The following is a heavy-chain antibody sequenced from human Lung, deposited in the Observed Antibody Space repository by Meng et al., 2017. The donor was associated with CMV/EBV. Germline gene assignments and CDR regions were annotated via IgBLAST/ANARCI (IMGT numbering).Heavy chain of an antibody. J-gene: IGHJ4*02. D-gene: IGHD5-24*01. CDR1: GFTFSSYG. Sequence: GGSLRLXXAASGFTFSSYGMHWVRQAPGKGLEWVAFIRYDGSNKYYADSVKGRFTISRDNSKNTLYLQMNSLRAEDTAVYYCAKGSGDGYNFAGTLDYWGQGTLVTVSS. CDR3: AKGSGDGYNFAGTLDY. CDR2: IRYDGSNK. V-gene: IGHV3-30*02.